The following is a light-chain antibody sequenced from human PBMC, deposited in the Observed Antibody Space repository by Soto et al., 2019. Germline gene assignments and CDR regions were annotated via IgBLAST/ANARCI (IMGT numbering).Light chain of an antibody. CDR2: DAS. Sequence: EIVLTQSPVTLSLSPGERATLSCRASQSISTYLAWYQQKPGQAPRLLIYDASERATGIPARFSGSGSGTDFTLTISSLEPEDLAVYYCQQRSHWPPFTFGPGTRVDIK. CDR3: QQRSHWPPFT. CDR1: QSISTY. J-gene: IGKJ3*01. V-gene: IGKV3-11*01.